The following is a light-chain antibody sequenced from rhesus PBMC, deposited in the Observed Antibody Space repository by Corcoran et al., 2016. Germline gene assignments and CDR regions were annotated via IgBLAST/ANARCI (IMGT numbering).Light chain of an antibody. V-gene: IGKV3-53*01. CDR1: QSVSSY. CDR3: QKYSSSPYS. CDR2: GAS. Sequence: QVILTQSPATLSLSPGERATLSCRASQSVSSYLAWYQQKPGQAPRLLIYGASSRATGIPDRISGSGSGTEFTLTISSLEPEDFAVYYCQKYSSSPYSFGQGTKVEIK. J-gene: IGKJ2*01.